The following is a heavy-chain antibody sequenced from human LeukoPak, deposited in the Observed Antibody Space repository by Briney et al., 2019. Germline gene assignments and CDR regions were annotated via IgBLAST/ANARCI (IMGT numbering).Heavy chain of an antibody. CDR2: ISYDGSNK. CDR1: GFTFSSYG. V-gene: IGHV3-30*18. D-gene: IGHD6-6*01. CDR3: AKYSSSSNDYYGMDV. Sequence: GGSLTLSCAASGFTFSSYGVHWARQPPGEGLEWVAVISYDGSNKYYADSVKGRFTISTDNSKNTLYLKMNSLRAEDTAVYYCAKYSSSSNDYYGMDVWGQGTTVTVSS. J-gene: IGHJ6*02.